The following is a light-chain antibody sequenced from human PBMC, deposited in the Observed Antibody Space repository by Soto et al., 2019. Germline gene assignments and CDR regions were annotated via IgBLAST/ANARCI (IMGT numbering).Light chain of an antibody. J-gene: IGLJ3*02. CDR1: SSDIGGYNS. CDR2: EVN. Sequence: QSALTQPPSASGSPGQSVTISCTGTSSDIGGYNSVSWYQQHPGKAPKLMIYEVNKRPLGVPERFSGSKSGNTASLAVSGVRADDEADYCCGSSACTSGFVVFGGGTKLTVL. V-gene: IGLV2-8*01. CDR3: GSSACTSGFVV.